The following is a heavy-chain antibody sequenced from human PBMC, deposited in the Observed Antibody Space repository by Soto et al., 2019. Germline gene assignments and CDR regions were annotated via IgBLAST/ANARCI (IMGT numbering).Heavy chain of an antibody. CDR1: GDSISSNNYH. CDR3: ARHRGPTGPNY. D-gene: IGHD3-10*01. J-gene: IGHJ4*02. V-gene: IGHV4-39*01. CDR2: MYHSGNT. Sequence: QLQLQESGPGLVKPSETLSLTCTVSGDSISSNNYHWGWIRQPPGKGLEWIGSMYHSGNTYHNPSLKRRVPISGDTSKNRCSLTLRSVTAADTAVYYCARHRGPTGPNYWGQGTLVTVSS.